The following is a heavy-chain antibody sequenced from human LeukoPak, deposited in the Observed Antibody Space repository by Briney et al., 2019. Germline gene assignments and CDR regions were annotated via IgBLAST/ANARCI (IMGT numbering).Heavy chain of an antibody. Sequence: PGGSLRLSCAASGFTFSSYAMSWVRQAPGKGLEWVSAISGSGGSTYYADSVNGRFTISRDNSKSTLYLQMNSLRAEDTAVYYCAKDWGEYFDYVWGSFTSFDSWGQGTLVTVSS. CDR2: ISGSGGST. D-gene: IGHD3-16*01. V-gene: IGHV3-23*01. CDR1: GFTFSSYA. CDR3: AKDWGEYFDYVWGSFTSFDS. J-gene: IGHJ4*02.